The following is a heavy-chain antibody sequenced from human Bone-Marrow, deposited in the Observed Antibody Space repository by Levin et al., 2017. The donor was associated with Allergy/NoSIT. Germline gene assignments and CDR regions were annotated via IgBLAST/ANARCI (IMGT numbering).Heavy chain of an antibody. CDR1: GLTFDDYA. D-gene: IGHD2-15*01. V-gene: IGHV3-9*01. CDR3: ARDKRAATPYYLDD. CDR2: ISWNSGSR. J-gene: IGHJ4*02. Sequence: SLKISCAASGLTFDDYAMHWVRQAPGKGLEWVSGISWNSGSRGYADSVKGRFTISRDNAKNSLYLQMNSLRPEDTALYYCARDKRAATPYYLDDWGQGTLVTVSS.